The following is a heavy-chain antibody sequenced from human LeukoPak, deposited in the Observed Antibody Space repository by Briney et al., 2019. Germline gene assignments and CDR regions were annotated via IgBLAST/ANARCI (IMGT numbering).Heavy chain of an antibody. CDR2: INPNSGGT. CDR3: AIGSPRGDFDY. Sequence: GSVKVSCTASGYTFTGYYMHWVRQAPGQGLEGMGRINPNSGGTNYAQKFQGRVTMTRDTSISTAHMELSRLRSDDTAVYYCAIGSPRGDFDYWGQGTLVTVSS. CDR1: GYTFTGYY. J-gene: IGHJ4*02. V-gene: IGHV1-2*06.